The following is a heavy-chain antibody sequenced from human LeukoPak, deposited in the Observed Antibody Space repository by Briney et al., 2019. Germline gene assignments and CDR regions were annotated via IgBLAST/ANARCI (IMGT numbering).Heavy chain of an antibody. J-gene: IGHJ4*02. D-gene: IGHD3-22*01. CDR1: GFTFSNYD. V-gene: IGHV3-33*01. Sequence: PGGSLRLSCAASGFTFSNYDMHWVRRAPDKGLEWVAVIWYDGSNKYYADSVKGRFTISRDNAKNSLYLQMNSLRAEDTAVYYCARGWYDSSGSADYWGQGTLVTVSS. CDR2: IWYDGSNK. CDR3: ARGWYDSSGSADY.